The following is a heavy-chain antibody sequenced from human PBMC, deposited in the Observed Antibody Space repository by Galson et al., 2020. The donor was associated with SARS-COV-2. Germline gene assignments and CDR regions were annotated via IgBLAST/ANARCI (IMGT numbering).Heavy chain of an antibody. V-gene: IGHV3-30*18. CDR1: GFTFNRFG. CDR3: AKVDGSGSYYDIHLDAFDI. CDR2: ISYDGNNK. J-gene: IGHJ3*02. Sequence: GESLKISCAASGFTFNRFGMHWVRQAPGKGLEWVAFISYDGNNKHYGDSVKGRFTISRDNSKNTLFLQMNSLTTEDTAMYFCAKVDGSGSYYDIHLDAFDIWGQGTKVTVSS. D-gene: IGHD3-10*01.